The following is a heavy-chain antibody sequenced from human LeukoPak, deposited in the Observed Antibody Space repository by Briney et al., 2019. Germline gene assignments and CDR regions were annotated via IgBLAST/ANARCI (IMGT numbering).Heavy chain of an antibody. Sequence: PGGSLRLSCAASGFTVSSNYMSWVRQAPGKGLEWVSVIYSGGSTYYADSVKGRFTISRHNSKNTLYLQMNSLRAEDTAVYYCAKKGYYYGSGSPNWFDPWGQGTLVTVSS. D-gene: IGHD3-10*01. CDR2: IYSGGST. CDR1: GFTVSSNY. CDR3: AKKGYYYGSGSPNWFDP. J-gene: IGHJ5*02. V-gene: IGHV3-53*01.